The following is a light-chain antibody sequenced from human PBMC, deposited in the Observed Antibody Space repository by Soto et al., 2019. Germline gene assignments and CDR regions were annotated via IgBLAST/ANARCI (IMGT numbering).Light chain of an antibody. J-gene: IGLJ2*01. CDR1: IDDVTAYYR. Sequence: QSALTQPPSVSGSPGQSVTISCSGTIDDVTAYYRVSWYQQTPGTAPKLMIYDVSNRPSGVPDRFSGSRSGNTASLTISGLQAEDEGDYYCSSYTSSSTPYVVFGGGTKLTVL. V-gene: IGLV2-18*02. CDR3: SSYTSSSTPYVV. CDR2: DVS.